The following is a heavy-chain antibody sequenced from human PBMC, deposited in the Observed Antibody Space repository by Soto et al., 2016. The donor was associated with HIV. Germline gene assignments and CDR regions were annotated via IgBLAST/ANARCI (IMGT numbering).Heavy chain of an antibody. V-gene: IGHV4-39*01. CDR3: ARRGYYSDTSGGDFDY. CDR2: IYYSGSA. J-gene: IGHJ4*02. Sequence: QLQLQESGPGLVKPSETLSLTCTISGGSISSSSYYWGWIRQPPGKGLESIGTIYYSGSAYYNPSLKSRLTISIDTSKNQFSLKLRSVTAADTAVYYCARRGYYSDTSGGDFDYWGQGTLVTVSS. CDR1: GGSISSSSYY. D-gene: IGHD3-22*01.